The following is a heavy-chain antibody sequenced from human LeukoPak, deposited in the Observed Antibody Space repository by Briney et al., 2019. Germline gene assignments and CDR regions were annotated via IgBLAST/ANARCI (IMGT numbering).Heavy chain of an antibody. CDR1: GFTFSSYW. Sequence: LAGGSLRLSCTASGFTFSSYWMSWARQAPGKGLEGVANIKKDGSEMYYVDSVKGRFTISRDNDKNSLYLQMNSLRAEDTAVYYCEGSAGYWGQGTLVSVSS. CDR2: IKKDGSEM. J-gene: IGHJ4*02. CDR3: EGSAGY. V-gene: IGHV3-7*01.